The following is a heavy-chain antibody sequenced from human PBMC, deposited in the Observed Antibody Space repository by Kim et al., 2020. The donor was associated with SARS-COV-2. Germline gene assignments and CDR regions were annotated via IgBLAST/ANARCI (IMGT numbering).Heavy chain of an antibody. J-gene: IGHJ6*03. Sequence: GGTKEYAASVKGRLTLSRDDSKSIAYLQMNSLKTEDTAVYYCAGPYYMDVWGKGTTVTVSS. V-gene: IGHV3-49*02. CDR2: GGTK. CDR3: AGPYYMDV.